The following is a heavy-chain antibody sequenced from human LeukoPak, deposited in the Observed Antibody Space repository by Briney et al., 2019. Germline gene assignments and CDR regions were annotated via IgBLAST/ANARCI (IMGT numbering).Heavy chain of an antibody. CDR1: GASISSYY. V-gene: IGHV4-59*01. CDR2: IYNGGNI. Sequence: SETLSLTCTVSGASISSYYWSWIRQTPRNGLEWIGSIYNGGNINYKPSLKSRVTISMDTSKSHFSLSLTSVTAADTAVYFCAGASDIAVTGFDCWGQGLLVTVSS. D-gene: IGHD6-19*01. J-gene: IGHJ4*02. CDR3: AGASDIAVTGFDC.